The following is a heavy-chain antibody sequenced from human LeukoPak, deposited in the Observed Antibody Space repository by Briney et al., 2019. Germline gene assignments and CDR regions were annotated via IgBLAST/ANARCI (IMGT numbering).Heavy chain of an antibody. CDR1: GYSFTNYW. Sequence: GESLRISCKGSGYSFTNYWISWVRQMPGKGLEWMGTIDPTDSYINKSPSFQGHVTISADKSISTAYLQWSSLKASDTAIYYCARGTRTLDWYFDHWGRGTLVTVSS. J-gene: IGHJ2*01. V-gene: IGHV5-10-1*01. CDR2: IDPTDSYI. D-gene: IGHD1-1*01. CDR3: ARGTRTLDWYFDH.